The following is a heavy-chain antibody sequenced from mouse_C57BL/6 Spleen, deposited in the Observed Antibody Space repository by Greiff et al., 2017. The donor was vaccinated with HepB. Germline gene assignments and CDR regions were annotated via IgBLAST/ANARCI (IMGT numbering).Heavy chain of an antibody. CDR3: IITTVSHFDY. CDR2: IDPENGDT. V-gene: IGHV14-4*01. D-gene: IGHD1-1*01. CDR1: GFNIKDDY. J-gene: IGHJ2*01. Sequence: VQLQQSGAELVRPGASVKLSCTASGFNIKDDYMHWVKQRPEQGLEWIGWIDPENGDTEYASKFQGKATITADTSSNTAYLQLSSLTSEDTAVYYCIITTVSHFDYWGQGTTLTVSS.